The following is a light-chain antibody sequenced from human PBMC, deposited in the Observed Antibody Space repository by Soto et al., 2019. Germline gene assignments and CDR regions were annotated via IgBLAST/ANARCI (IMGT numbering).Light chain of an antibody. Sequence: QSALTQPASVSGSPGQSITISCTGTSSDVGGYNYVSWYQQHPGKAPKLMIYDVSTRPSGVSNRFSGFKSGNTASLTISGLQAEDEADYYCSSYTSSTIPFVFGTGTKLTVL. J-gene: IGLJ1*01. CDR3: SSYTSSTIPFV. V-gene: IGLV2-14*01. CDR2: DVS. CDR1: SSDVGGYNY.